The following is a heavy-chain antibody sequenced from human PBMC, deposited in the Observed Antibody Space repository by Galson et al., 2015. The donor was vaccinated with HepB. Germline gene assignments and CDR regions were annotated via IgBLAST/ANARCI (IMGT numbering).Heavy chain of an antibody. CDR2: ISYDESIK. CDR3: SKELWFGAFYYYGMDV. J-gene: IGHJ6*02. V-gene: IGHV3-30*04. D-gene: IGHD3-10*01. Sequence: LSCAVPGFTFSSYAMDWVCQAPGKGLEWVAVISYDESIKYYADSVEGRFTISTATPKNTLYLQINSLRAEDTALYYCSKELWFGAFYYYGMDVWGQGTTVTVSS. CDR1: GFTFSSYA.